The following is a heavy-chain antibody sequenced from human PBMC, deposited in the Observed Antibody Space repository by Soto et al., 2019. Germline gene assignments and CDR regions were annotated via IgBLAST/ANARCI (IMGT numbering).Heavy chain of an antibody. CDR2: IYYSGTT. Sequence: QVQLQESGPGLVKPSQTLSLTCTVSGGSVSSGGYYWSWIRQRPGTGLEWLGYIYYSGTTYFNPSLKSRARISLDTSKNEFSLKLTSVPAADTAVSYCARRALPQCINGVCYRDGFWDYWRQGALVTFSS. CDR1: GGSVSSGGYY. J-gene: IGHJ4*02. D-gene: IGHD2-8*01. V-gene: IGHV4-31*03. CDR3: ARRALPQCINGVCYRDGFWDY.